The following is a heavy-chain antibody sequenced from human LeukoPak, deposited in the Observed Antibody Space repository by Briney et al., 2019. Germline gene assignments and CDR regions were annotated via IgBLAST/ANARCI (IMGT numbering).Heavy chain of an antibody. CDR3: AREGDSGSVGWFDP. CDR2: IYTSGST. V-gene: IGHV4-4*07. CDR1: GGSISSYY. J-gene: IGHJ5*02. D-gene: IGHD6-13*01. Sequence: SETLSLTCTVSGGSISSYYWSWIRQPAGKGLEWIGRIYTSGSTNYNPSLKSRVTMSVDTSKNQFSLKLSSVTAADTAVYYCAREGDSGSVGWFDPWGQGTLVTVSS.